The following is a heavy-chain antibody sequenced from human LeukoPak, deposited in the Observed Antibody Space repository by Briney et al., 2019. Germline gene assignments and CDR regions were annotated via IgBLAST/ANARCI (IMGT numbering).Heavy chain of an antibody. V-gene: IGHV3-23*01. D-gene: IGHD1-26*01. J-gene: IGHJ4*02. CDR2: ISGGGGST. CDR1: GFTFISYS. CDR3: AKGGKWDVTPFDY. Sequence: GGSLRLSCAASGFTFISYSMNWVRQAPGKGLEWVSTISGGGGSTYYADSVKGRFTISRDNSKNTLYLQVNSLRAEDTAVYYCAKGGKWDVTPFDYWGQGTLVTVSS.